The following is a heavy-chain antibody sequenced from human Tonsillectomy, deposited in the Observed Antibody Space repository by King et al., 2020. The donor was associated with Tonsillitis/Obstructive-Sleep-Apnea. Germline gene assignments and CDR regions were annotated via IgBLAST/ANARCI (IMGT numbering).Heavy chain of an antibody. CDR1: GFPFDDYT. CDR2: ITWDGGST. J-gene: IGHJ6*03. CDR3: GKSGYGGTALYYYYMDV. V-gene: IGHV3-43*01. D-gene: IGHD4-23*01. Sequence: VQLVESGGVVVQPGGSLRLLCAASGFPFDDYTMHWVRQAPGKGLEWVSLITWDGGSTSYADAVKGRFTISRDNNKNSLYLQMNSLRTEDTALYYCGKSGYGGTALYYYYMDVWGKGTTVTVSS.